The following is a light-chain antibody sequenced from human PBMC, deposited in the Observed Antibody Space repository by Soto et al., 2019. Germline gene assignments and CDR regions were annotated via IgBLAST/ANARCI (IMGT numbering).Light chain of an antibody. V-gene: IGKV3-20*01. CDR3: QQYGTAPPRYT. CDR1: QSVSSSF. CDR2: GAS. J-gene: IGKJ2*01. Sequence: EIVLTQSPGTLSLSPGERATLSCRASQSVSSSFLTWYQQKPGQAPRLLIYGASSRATGIPDRFSGSGSGTDFTLTVSRLEPEDFAVYYCQQYGTAPPRYTFVQGTKLDIK.